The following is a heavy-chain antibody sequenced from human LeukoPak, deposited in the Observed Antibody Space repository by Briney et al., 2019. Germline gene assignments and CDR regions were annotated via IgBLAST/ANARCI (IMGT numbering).Heavy chain of an antibody. CDR1: GFTFSDYY. Sequence: GGSLRLSCTASGFTFSDYYMTWIRQAPGKGLEWVSYISGVASNIYYADSVKGRFTISRDNAKNSVYLQMNSLRAEDTAVYYCARGGAQGMDVWGQGTTVTVSS. J-gene: IGHJ6*02. CDR2: ISGVASNI. CDR3: ARGGAQGMDV. V-gene: IGHV3-11*01. D-gene: IGHD1-26*01.